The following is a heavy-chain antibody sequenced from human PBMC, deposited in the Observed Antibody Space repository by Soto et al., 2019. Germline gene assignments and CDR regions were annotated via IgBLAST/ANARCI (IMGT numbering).Heavy chain of an antibody. Sequence: QVQLQESGPGLVKPSETLSLTCTVSGGSVSSGSYYWSWIRQPPGKGLEWIGYIYYSGSTNYNPSLKSRGTISVDTSKNQFSLKLSSVTAADTAVYYCARGRGSYVNWFDPWGQGTLVTVSS. CDR2: IYYSGST. V-gene: IGHV4-61*01. J-gene: IGHJ5*02. D-gene: IGHD1-26*01. CDR1: GGSVSSGSYY. CDR3: ARGRGSYVNWFDP.